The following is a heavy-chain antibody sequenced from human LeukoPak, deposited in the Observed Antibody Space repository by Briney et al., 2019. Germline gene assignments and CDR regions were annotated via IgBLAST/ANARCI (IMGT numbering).Heavy chain of an antibody. D-gene: IGHD5-12*01. CDR3: AKDKAPLYSGYDWDLDF. J-gene: IGHJ4*02. CDR1: GFTFHHYA. CDR2: ISWNSAYI. Sequence: GGSPRLSCAASGFTFHHYAIHWVRQVPGKGLEWVSGISWNSAYIGYADSVKGRFTISRDNAKNSVYLQMNSLRAEDTALYYCAKDKAPLYSGYDWDLDFWGQGTMVTVSS. V-gene: IGHV3-9*01.